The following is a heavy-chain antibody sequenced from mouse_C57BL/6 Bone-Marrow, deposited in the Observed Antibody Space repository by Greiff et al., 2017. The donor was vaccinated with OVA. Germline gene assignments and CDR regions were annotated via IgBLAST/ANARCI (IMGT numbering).Heavy chain of an antibody. CDR2: IYPGDGDT. CDR1: GYAFSSSW. CDR3: GNLPQSGFDY. V-gene: IGHV1-82*01. Sequence: QVQLQQSGPELVKPGASVKISCKASGYAFSSSWMNWVKQRPGKGLEWIGRIYPGDGDTKYNGKFKGKATLTADKSSSTAYMQLSSLTSEDSAVYFCGNLPQSGFDYWGQGTTLTVSS. J-gene: IGHJ2*01. D-gene: IGHD1-3*01.